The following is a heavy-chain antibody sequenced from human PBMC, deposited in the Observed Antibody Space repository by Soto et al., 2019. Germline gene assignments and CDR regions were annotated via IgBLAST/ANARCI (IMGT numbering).Heavy chain of an antibody. J-gene: IGHJ6*02. CDR2: INPHSGDT. Sequence: ASVKVSCKASGYTFTDSYIHWVRQAPGQRLEWMGWINPHSGDTHYAENFQGTITVTRDTSTSTAYMEMTGLRSDDTAVYYCARGRTINYYGMDVWGLGTTVTV. CDR3: ARGRTINYYGMDV. D-gene: IGHD5-12*01. V-gene: IGHV1-2*02. CDR1: GYTFTDSY.